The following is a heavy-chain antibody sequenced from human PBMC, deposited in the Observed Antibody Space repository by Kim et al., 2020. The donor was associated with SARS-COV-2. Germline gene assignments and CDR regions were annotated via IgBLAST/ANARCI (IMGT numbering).Heavy chain of an antibody. V-gene: IGHV3-48*02. CDR1: GFTFSTYT. CDR3: AREDRPDEYGGTDFDY. CDR2: ISSDSRSI. J-gene: IGHJ4*02. Sequence: GGSLRLSCAVSGFTFSTYTMDWVRQAPGKGLEWVSYISSDSRSINYADSVKGRFTVSRDNSKNSLYLQLNSLRDEDTAVYYCAREDRPDEYGGTDFDYWGPGTLVTVSS. D-gene: IGHD4-17*01.